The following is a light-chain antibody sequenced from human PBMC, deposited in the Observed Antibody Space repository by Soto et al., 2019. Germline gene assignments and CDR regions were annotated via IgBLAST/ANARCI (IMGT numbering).Light chain of an antibody. CDR2: GAS. Sequence: DIVMTQSPSTLSVSPGERVTLSCRASQSVSSNLAWYQQKPGQAPRLLIYGASTRATGIPARFSGSGSGTEFTLTISSLPSEDFAVYYCQQYYNWPWTFGQGTKVEIK. J-gene: IGKJ1*01. V-gene: IGKV3-15*01. CDR3: QQYYNWPWT. CDR1: QSVSSN.